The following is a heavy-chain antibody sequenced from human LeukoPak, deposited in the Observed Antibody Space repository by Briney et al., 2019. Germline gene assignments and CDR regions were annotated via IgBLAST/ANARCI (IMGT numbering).Heavy chain of an antibody. Sequence: GGSLRLSCAASGFTFSTYSMNWVRQAPGKGLEWVSSISSNNRYIYYADSVKGRFTISRDNAKNSLYLQMNSLRAEDTAVYYCARDGLAYYGMDVWGQGTTVTVSS. CDR3: ARDGLAYYGMDV. CDR1: GFTFSTYS. V-gene: IGHV3-21*01. CDR2: ISSNNRYI. J-gene: IGHJ6*02.